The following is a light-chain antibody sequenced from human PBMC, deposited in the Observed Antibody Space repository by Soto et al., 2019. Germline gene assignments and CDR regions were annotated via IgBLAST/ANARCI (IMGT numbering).Light chain of an antibody. CDR2: EVT. V-gene: IGLV2-8*01. J-gene: IGLJ3*02. CDR1: SSDVGGYNY. CDR3: SSYAASNNFYFV. Sequence: QSVLTQPPSASGSPGQSVTISCTGTSSDVGGYNYVSWYQQYPGRAPKLMIYEVTKRPSGVPDRFSGSKSGNTASLTVSGLQAEDAADYSCSSYAASNNFYFVFGGGTKVTVL.